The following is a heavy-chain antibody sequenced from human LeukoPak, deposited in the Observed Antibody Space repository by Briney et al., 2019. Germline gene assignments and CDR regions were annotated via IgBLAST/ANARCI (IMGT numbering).Heavy chain of an antibody. Sequence: GGSLRLSCAASGFTFTSYSMNWVRQAPGRGLEWVSSISSSSTYIYYADSVKGRFTISRDNAKNSLYLQMNSLRAEDTAVYYCARGRYNWKGEGQNWFDPGGQGTLVTVSS. CDR2: ISSSSTYI. V-gene: IGHV3-21*01. J-gene: IGHJ5*02. CDR1: GFTFTSYS. D-gene: IGHD1-20*01. CDR3: ARGRYNWKGEGQNWFDP.